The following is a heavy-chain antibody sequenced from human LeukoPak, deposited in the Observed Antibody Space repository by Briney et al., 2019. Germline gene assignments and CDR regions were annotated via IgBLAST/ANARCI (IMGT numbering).Heavy chain of an antibody. CDR3: ARDFYSSGWYRYFDY. J-gene: IGHJ4*02. CDR2: ISYDGSNK. Sequence: PGGSLRLSCAASGFTFSSYGMHWVRQAPGKGLEWVALISYDGSNKYYVDSVKGRFTISRDNSKNTLYLQMNSLRAEDTAVYYCARDFYSSGWYRYFDYWGQGILVTVSS. CDR1: GFTFSSYG. V-gene: IGHV3-30*03. D-gene: IGHD6-19*01.